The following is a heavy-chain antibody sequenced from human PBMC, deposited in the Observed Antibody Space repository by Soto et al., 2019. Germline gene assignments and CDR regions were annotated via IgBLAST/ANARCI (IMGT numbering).Heavy chain of an antibody. J-gene: IGHJ3*01. CDR3: ASAGRSHIVWGAFPSDAFDF. CDR1: GFTFNNYG. D-gene: IGHD3-10*01. CDR2: IWYDGSKK. Sequence: GGSLRLSCAASGFTFNNYGMNWVRQAPGKGLEWVAVIWYDGSKKYYTESVKGRFTISRDSSKNTVYLQMNSLRAEDTAVDYCASAGRSHIVWGAFPSDAFDFWGQGTMVTVSS. V-gene: IGHV3-33*01.